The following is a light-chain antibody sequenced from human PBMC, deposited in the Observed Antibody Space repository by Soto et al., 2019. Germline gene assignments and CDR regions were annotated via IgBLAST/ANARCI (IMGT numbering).Light chain of an antibody. CDR2: WAS. J-gene: IGKJ4*01. V-gene: IGKV4-1*01. CDR1: QSVLYSSNNKNY. Sequence: DIVMTQSPDFLAVSLGERTTINCKSSQSVLYSSNNKNYLAWYQQKPGQPPKLLIYWASTRESGVPDRFSGSGSGSDFTLTISSLQAEDVAVYYCQQSYSTPLTFGGGTKVEIK. CDR3: QQSYSTPLT.